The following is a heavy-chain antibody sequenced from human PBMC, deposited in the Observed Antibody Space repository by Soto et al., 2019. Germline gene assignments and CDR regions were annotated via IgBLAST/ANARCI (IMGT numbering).Heavy chain of an antibody. CDR2: IYYSGST. Sequence: QVQLQETGPGLVKPSQTLSLTCTVSSGSIISGDYYWSWVRQPPGKGLEWIGYIYYSGSTYYTPSLKSRLAISVDTSNNQFSLNLSSVTAADTAVYYCARAKLNSNYRYYGMDVWGQGTTVTDSS. CDR3: ARAKLNSNYRYYGMDV. V-gene: IGHV4-30-4*01. J-gene: IGHJ6*02. D-gene: IGHD4-4*01. CDR1: SGSIISGDYY.